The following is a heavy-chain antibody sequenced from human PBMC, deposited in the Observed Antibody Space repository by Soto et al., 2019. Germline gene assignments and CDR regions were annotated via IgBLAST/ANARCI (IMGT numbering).Heavy chain of an antibody. CDR3: AKVVVITRLHAFDI. J-gene: IGHJ3*02. D-gene: IGHD3-22*01. V-gene: IGHV3-23*01. CDR1: GFTFSSYA. Sequence: VGSLRLSCAASGFTFSSYAVSWVRQAPGKGLEWVSAISGSGGSTYYADSVKGRFTISRDNSKNTLYLQMNSLRAEDTAVYYCAKVVVITRLHAFDIWGQGTMVTVSS. CDR2: ISGSGGST.